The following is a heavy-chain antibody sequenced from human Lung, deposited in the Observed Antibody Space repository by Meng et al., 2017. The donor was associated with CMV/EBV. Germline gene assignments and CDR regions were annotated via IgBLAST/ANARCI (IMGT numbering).Heavy chain of an antibody. D-gene: IGHD6-6*01. J-gene: IGHJ6*02. CDR2: IGSTGSSI. CDR1: GFSFSDYY. CDR3: TRDPRPGAYYFGMDV. V-gene: IGHV3-11*04. Sequence: GGSXRLXCAASGFSFSDYYMSWIRQAPGKGLVWVSYIGSTGSSIYYTDSVKDRFTMSRDNAMNSLYLHMDSLRAEDTAMYYCTRDPRPGAYYFGMDVLGRGXTVTFSS.